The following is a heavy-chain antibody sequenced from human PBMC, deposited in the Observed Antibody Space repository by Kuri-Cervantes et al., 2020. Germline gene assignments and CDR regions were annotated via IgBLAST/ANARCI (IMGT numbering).Heavy chain of an antibody. CDR2: ISTTSTYI. V-gene: IGHV3-21*01. CDR3: ARGSLSSWNDGLYDS. Sequence: GESLKISCAASGIIFGKSGMSWVRQTPGEGLKWVSSISTTSTYIFYADSMKGRFTISRDNAENSLYLQMDSLRAEDTAVYYCARGSLSSWNDGLYDSWGQGTLVTVSS. CDR1: GIIFGKSG. J-gene: IGHJ4*02. D-gene: IGHD1-1*01.